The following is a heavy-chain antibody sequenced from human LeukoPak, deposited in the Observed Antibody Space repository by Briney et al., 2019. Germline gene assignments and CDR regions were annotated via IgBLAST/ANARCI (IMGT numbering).Heavy chain of an antibody. D-gene: IGHD3-22*01. J-gene: IGHJ4*02. V-gene: IGHV3-30*03. Sequence: GGSLRLSCAASGFTFSSYGMHWVRQAPGKGLEWVAVISYDGSNKYYADSVKGRFTISRDNAKNSLYLQMNSLRAEDTAVYYCARDREGYYYDSSGYQFDYWGQGTLVTVSS. CDR2: ISYDGSNK. CDR1: GFTFSSYG. CDR3: ARDREGYYYDSSGYQFDY.